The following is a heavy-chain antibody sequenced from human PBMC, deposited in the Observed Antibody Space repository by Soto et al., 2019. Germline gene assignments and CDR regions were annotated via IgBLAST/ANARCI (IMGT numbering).Heavy chain of an antibody. CDR2: ISGSGGST. CDR1: VFTFSSYA. CDR3: AKGGVRIAVAGEFDY. V-gene: IGHV3-23*01. Sequence: EVQLLESGGGLVQPGGSLRLSCAGSVFTFSSYAVSWVRQAPGKGLEWVSAISGSGGSTYYADSVKGRFTISRDNSKNTLSLQMNSLRAEERAVDYCAKGGVRIAVAGEFDYWGQGALGTVSS. J-gene: IGHJ4*02. D-gene: IGHD6-19*01.